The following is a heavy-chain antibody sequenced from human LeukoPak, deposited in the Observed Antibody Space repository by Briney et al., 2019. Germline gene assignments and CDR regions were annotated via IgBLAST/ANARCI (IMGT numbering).Heavy chain of an antibody. CDR3: ARGPFSTGWYVD. D-gene: IGHD6-19*01. CDR1: GFTFSTYV. CDR2: ISGSGSTI. Sequence: GGSLRLSCSVSGFTFSTYVMHWVRQAPGKGLYWVSYISGSGSTIYYADSVKGRFTISRDNAKNSLFLQMDSLRVEDTAIYFCARGPFSTGWYVDWGQGTLVTVSS. J-gene: IGHJ4*02. V-gene: IGHV3-48*03.